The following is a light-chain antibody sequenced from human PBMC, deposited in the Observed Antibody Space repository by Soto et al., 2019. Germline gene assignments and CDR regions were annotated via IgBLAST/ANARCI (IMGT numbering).Light chain of an antibody. J-gene: IGLJ1*01. V-gene: IGLV1-40*01. CDR2: GNS. Sequence: QSALTQPPSVSGAPGQRVTISCTGGSSNIGAGYDVHWYQQLPGTAPKLLIYGNSNRPSGVPDRFSGSKSGTSASLAITGLQAEDEADYYCQSYDSSLSDVFGTGTKLTVL. CDR3: QSYDSSLSDV. CDR1: SSNIGAGYD.